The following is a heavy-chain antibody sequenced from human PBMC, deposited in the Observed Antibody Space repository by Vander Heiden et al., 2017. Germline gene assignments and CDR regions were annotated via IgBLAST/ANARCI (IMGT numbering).Heavy chain of an antibody. CDR3: AREEEVYGDYGGMGYYYGMDV. J-gene: IGHJ6*02. D-gene: IGHD4-17*01. CDR2: IIPILGIA. Sequence: GLIIPILGIANYAQKFQGRVTITAAKSTSTAYKELSSLRSEDTAVYYCAREEEVYGDYGGMGYYYGMDVWGQGTTVTVSS. V-gene: IGHV1-69*04.